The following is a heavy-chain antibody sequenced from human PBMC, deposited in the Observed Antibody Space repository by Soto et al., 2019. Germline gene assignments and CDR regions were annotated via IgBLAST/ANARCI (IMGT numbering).Heavy chain of an antibody. J-gene: IGHJ5*02. V-gene: IGHV1-2*02. D-gene: IGHD6-13*01. CDR2: INPNSRDT. Sequence: QVQLVQSGAEVKKPGASVKVSCKASGYTFTDYYIHWVRQAPGQGLEWMGWINPNSRDTNNAQKFQGRVTMTRDASTRTAFMELSRLRSDDTAVYYGARGTPTAAGPYIDLWGHGTLFTVSS. CDR1: GYTFTDYY. CDR3: ARGTPTAAGPYIDL.